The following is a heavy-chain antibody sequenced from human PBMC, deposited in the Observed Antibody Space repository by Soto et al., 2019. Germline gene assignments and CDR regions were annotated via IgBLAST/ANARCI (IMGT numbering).Heavy chain of an antibody. D-gene: IGHD3-10*01. V-gene: IGHV4-39*01. Sequence: QLQLQESGPGLVKPSETLSLTCTVSGGSISSSSYYWGRIRQPPGKGLEWIGSIYYSGSTYYNPSLKSRVTISVDTSKNQFSLKLSSVTAADTAVYYCASLYGSGSYSFYYYYGMDVWGQGTTVTVSS. CDR2: IYYSGST. CDR3: ASLYGSGSYSFYYYYGMDV. CDR1: GGSISSSSYY. J-gene: IGHJ6*02.